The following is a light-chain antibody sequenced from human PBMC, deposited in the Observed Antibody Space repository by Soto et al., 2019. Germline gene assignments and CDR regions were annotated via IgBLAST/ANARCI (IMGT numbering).Light chain of an antibody. CDR2: AAS. J-gene: IGKJ2*03. V-gene: IGKV1-39*01. CDR1: QSISSN. CDR3: QQSYSTPS. Sequence: DIQMTQSPSSLSASVGDRVTITCRASQSISSNLNWYQQKAGKAPKLLIYAASSLQSGVPSRFSGSGSGTDFTLTISSLQPEDFVTYYCQQSYSTPSFGQGTKLEIK.